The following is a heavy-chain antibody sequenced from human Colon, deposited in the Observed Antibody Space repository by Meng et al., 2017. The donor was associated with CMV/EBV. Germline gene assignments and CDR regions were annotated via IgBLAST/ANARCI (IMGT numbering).Heavy chain of an antibody. Sequence: GGSLRLSCVASGFGFHEFAMNWVRLTPDKALEWVATISFDGSEHYYTPSVEGRFTVSRDNSEKTLYLQMTSLRPEDTGIYFCAGFWGSDYWGQGTQVTVSS. J-gene: IGHJ4*02. V-gene: IGHV3-30*04. D-gene: IGHD7-27*01. CDR1: GFGFHEFA. CDR2: ISFDGSEH. CDR3: AGFWGSDY.